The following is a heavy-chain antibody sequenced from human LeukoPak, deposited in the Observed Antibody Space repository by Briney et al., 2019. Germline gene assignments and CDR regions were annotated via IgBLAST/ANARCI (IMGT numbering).Heavy chain of an antibody. CDR2: IRYDGSNK. CDR1: GFTFSSYG. Sequence: GSLRLSCAASGFTFSSYGMHWVRQAPGKGLEWVAFIRYDGSNKYYADSVKGRFTISRDNSKNTLYLQMNSLRAEDTAVYYCASGSGYYNWFDPWGQGTLATVSS. J-gene: IGHJ5*02. D-gene: IGHD3-22*01. CDR3: ASGSGYYNWFDP. V-gene: IGHV3-30*02.